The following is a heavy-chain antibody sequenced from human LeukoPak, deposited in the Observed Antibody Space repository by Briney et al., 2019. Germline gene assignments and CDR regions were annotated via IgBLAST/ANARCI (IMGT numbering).Heavy chain of an antibody. J-gene: IGHJ6*03. V-gene: IGHV1-2*02. CDR1: GYTFTGYY. D-gene: IGHD3-3*02. Sequence: ASVKVSCKASGYTFTGYYMHWVRQAPGQGLEWMGWINPKRGDTNYAQKFQGRVTMTRDTSISTVYMELSRLRSDDTAVYYCASGRTIFYYYMDVWGEGTTVTISS. CDR3: ASGRTIFYYYMDV. CDR2: INPKRGDT.